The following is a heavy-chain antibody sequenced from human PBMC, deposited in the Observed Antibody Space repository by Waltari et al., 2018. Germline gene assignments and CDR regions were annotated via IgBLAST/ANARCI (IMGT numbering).Heavy chain of an antibody. CDR1: GGSCSGYY. CDR3: ARGPRGVNYYFDY. CDR2: INHSGST. Sequence: QVQLQQWGAGLLKPSETLSLTCAVYGGSCSGYYWLWIRQPPGKGLEWIGAINHSGSTNYHPSLKSRVTIAVDTSTTQFSLKLSSVTAADTAVYYCARGPRGVNYYFDYWGQGTLVTVSS. V-gene: IGHV4-34*01. D-gene: IGHD3-10*01. J-gene: IGHJ4*02.